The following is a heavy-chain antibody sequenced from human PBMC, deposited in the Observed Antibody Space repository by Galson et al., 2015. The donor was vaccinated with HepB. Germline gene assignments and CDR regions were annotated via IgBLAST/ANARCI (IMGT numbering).Heavy chain of an antibody. D-gene: IGHD2-2*01. Sequence: SLRLSCAASGFTFSDHYMDWVRQAPGKGLEWIGRIKNKANSYTTDYAASVRGRFTISRDDSKNSLYLQMNSLKTEDTAVYYCARERYCSSTSCYGGGYHYYYMDVWGKGTTVTVSS. CDR3: ARERYCSSTSCYGGGYHYYYMDV. CDR1: GFTFSDHY. CDR2: IKNKANSYTT. V-gene: IGHV3-72*01. J-gene: IGHJ6*03.